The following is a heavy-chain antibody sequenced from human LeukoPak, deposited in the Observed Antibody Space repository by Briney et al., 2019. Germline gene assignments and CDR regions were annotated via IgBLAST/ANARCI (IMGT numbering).Heavy chain of an antibody. J-gene: IGHJ4*02. D-gene: IGHD1-20*01. CDR1: GFTFSDYS. CDR3: ARHNWNDRGFYFDN. V-gene: IGHV3-48*01. CDR2: VSSNGRTI. Sequence: PGGSLRLSCEASGFTFSDYSMDWARQAPGKGLEWVSYVSSNGRTIYYADSVKGRFTISRDNAKNSLYLQMNRLGAEDTALYYCARHNWNDRGFYFDNWGQGTLVTVSS.